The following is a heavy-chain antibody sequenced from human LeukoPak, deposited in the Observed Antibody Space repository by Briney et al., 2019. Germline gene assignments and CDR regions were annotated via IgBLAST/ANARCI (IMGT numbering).Heavy chain of an antibody. J-gene: IGHJ4*02. CDR3: AKDFHLLLWFGESNYFDY. Sequence: GGSLRLSCAASGFTFSNYALSWVRQAPGKGLEWVSDISGSGGSTYYADSVKGRFTISRDNSKNTLYLQMNSLRAEDTAVYYCAKDFHLLLWFGESNYFDYWGQGTLVTVSS. CDR2: ISGSGGST. D-gene: IGHD3-10*01. CDR1: GFTFSNYA. V-gene: IGHV3-23*01.